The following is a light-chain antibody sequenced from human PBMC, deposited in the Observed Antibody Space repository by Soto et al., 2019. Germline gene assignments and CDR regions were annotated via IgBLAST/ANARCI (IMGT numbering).Light chain of an antibody. J-gene: IGLJ1*01. V-gene: IGLV1-40*01. Sequence: QSALTQPPSVSGAPGQRVTISCTGSSSNIGAGCDVHWYQQLPGTAPKLLIYGNSNRPSGVPDRFSGSKSGTSASLAITGLQAEDEADYYCQSYDSSLSGYVFGTGTRSPS. CDR2: GNS. CDR3: QSYDSSLSGYV. CDR1: SSNIGAGCD.